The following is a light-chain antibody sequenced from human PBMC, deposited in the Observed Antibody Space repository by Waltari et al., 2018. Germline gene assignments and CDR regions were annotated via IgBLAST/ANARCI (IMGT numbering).Light chain of an antibody. CDR2: EDN. Sequence: QSALTQPASVSGSPGHSIPLSCTGTISDVGTYNLVPWYQQHPGNAPTLIIYEDNKRPSGVSDRLSGSKSGNTASLTISGLQAEDEADYYCCTYVGRTTFHVTFGGGTKLTVL. CDR3: CTYVGRTTFHVT. CDR1: ISDVGTYNL. J-gene: IGLJ2*01. V-gene: IGLV2-23*02.